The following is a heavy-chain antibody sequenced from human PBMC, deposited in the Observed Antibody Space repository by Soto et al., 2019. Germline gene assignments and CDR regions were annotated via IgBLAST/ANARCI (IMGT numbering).Heavy chain of an antibody. CDR1: GYTFTAYY. J-gene: IGHJ5*02. Sequence: QVQLVQSGAEVKKPGASVKVSCKASGYTFTAYYMHWLRQAPGQGLGWMGWINPNSGGTNYAQRFHGRVTVTNDTSISTTYMELSSLGSDDTAVYYCARGDFDRSGNYNAGWFAPWGQGTLVTVSS. CDR2: INPNSGGT. D-gene: IGHD3-22*01. V-gene: IGHV1-2*02. CDR3: ARGDFDRSGNYNAGWFAP.